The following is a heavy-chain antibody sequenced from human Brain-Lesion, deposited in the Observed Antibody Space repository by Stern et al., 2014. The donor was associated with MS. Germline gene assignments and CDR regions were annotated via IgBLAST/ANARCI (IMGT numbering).Heavy chain of an antibody. Sequence: QVQLVQSGAEVKKPGASVKVSCKVSGYTLTELSMHWVRQAPGKGLEWMGGFDPEAGETIYAQKFQGRVTMTEDTSTDTAYMELSSLRSEDTAVYYCARDRDDFRSGYSAPTKGYGLDVWGQGTTVTVTS. J-gene: IGHJ6*02. CDR2: FDPEAGET. CDR1: GYTLTELS. CDR3: ARDRDDFRSGYSAPTKGYGLDV. V-gene: IGHV1-24*01. D-gene: IGHD3-3*01.